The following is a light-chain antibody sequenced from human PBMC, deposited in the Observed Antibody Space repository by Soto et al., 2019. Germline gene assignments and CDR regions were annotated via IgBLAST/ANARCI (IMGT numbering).Light chain of an antibody. J-gene: IGKJ5*01. CDR1: QSVSSY. V-gene: IGKV3-11*01. Sequence: EIVLTQSPATLSLSPGGRATRSCRASQSVSSYLAWSQQQPGQAPRLLIYDASNRATGIPARFSGSGSGTDFTLTISSLEPEDFAVYYCQQRSNWPPITFGQGTRLEIK. CDR3: QQRSNWPPIT. CDR2: DAS.